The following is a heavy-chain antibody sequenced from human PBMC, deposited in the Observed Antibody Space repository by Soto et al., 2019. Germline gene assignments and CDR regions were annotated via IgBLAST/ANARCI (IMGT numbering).Heavy chain of an antibody. J-gene: IGHJ4*02. Sequence: QVQLQQWGAGLLKPSETLSLTCAVYGGSFSGYYWTWIRQPPGTGLEWIGEINHSGSTHYNPSLKSRVTISVDTSKIQFSLKLTSVTAADTAVYYCARDKITGLFDYWGQGTRVTVSS. CDR3: ARDKITGLFDY. CDR1: GGSFSGYY. V-gene: IGHV4-34*01. CDR2: INHSGST. D-gene: IGHD2-8*02.